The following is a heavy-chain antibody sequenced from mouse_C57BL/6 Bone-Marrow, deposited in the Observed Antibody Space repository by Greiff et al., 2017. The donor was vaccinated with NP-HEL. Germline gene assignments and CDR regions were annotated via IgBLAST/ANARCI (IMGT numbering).Heavy chain of an antibody. CDR3: ARWGFYYYGSSPAWFAY. Sequence: QVQLKQSGAELARPGASVKLSCKASGYTFTSYGISWVKQRTGQGLEWIGEIYPRSGNTYYNEKFKGKATLTADKSSSTAYMELRSLTSEDSAVYFCARWGFYYYGSSPAWFAYWGQGTLVTVSA. D-gene: IGHD1-1*01. CDR1: GYTFTSYG. V-gene: IGHV1-81*01. CDR2: IYPRSGNT. J-gene: IGHJ3*01.